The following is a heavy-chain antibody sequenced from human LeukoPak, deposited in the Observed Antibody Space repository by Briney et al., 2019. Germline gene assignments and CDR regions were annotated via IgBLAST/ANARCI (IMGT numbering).Heavy chain of an antibody. CDR2: FDPEDGET. D-gene: IGHD2-21*01. CDR1: GYTLTELS. V-gene: IGHV1-24*01. CDR3: ATGVSRDYGMDV. Sequence: ASVKVSCTVSGYTLTELSMHWVRHAPGKGREWMGGFDPEDGETIYAQKFQGRVTMTEDTSTDTAYMELSSLRSEDTAVYYCATGVSRDYGMDVWGQGTTVTVSS. J-gene: IGHJ6*02.